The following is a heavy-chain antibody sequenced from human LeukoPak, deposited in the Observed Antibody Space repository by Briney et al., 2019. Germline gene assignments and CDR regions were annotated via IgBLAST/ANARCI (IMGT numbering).Heavy chain of an antibody. V-gene: IGHV1-2*02. CDR2: INPESGYT. D-gene: IGHD2-21*02. J-gene: IGHJ3*02. Sequence: ASVKVSCKASGYTFTGYYMHWVRQAPGQGLEWMGWINPESGYTNYAQKFQGRVTMTRDTSISTAYMELSRLRSDDTAVYYCARGRSYIQYCAGDCYNDAFDIWGQGTMVTVSS. CDR1: GYTFTGYY. CDR3: ARGRSYIQYCAGDCYNDAFDI.